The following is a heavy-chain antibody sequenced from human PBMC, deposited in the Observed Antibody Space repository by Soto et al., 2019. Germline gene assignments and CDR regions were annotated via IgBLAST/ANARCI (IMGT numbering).Heavy chain of an antibody. CDR2: MYYTGTT. CDR1: GDSISSDY. V-gene: IGHV4-59*12. CDR3: ARPGIRFGNKMDV. J-gene: IGHJ6*02. Sequence: QVQLQESGPGLVKPSETLSLTCSVSGDSISSDYWSWIRQPPGKGLEWIGYMYYTGTTNYNPSLRSRTTISLNTSKKPFSLKLSSVTAADTAVYYCARPGIRFGNKMDVWGQGTTVTVSS. D-gene: IGHD3-10*01.